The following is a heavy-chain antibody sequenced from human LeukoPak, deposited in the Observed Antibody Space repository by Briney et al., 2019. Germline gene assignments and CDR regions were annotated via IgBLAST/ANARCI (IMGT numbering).Heavy chain of an antibody. V-gene: IGHV1-2*02. J-gene: IGHJ5*02. D-gene: IGHD2-8*01. CDR3: AGVWQGHNWFDP. CDR1: GYTFTGYY. CDR2: INPNSGGT. Sequence: ASVKVSCKASGYTFTGYYMHWVRQAPGQGLEWMGWINPNSGGTNYAQKFQGRVTMTRDTSISTAYMELSRLRSDDTAVYYCAGVWQGHNWFDPWGQGTLVTVSS.